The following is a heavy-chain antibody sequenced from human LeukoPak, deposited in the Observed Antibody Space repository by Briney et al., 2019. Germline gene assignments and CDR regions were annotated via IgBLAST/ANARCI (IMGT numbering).Heavy chain of an antibody. CDR1: GFTVSSNY. Sequence: PGGSLRLSCAASGFTVSSNYMSWVRQAPGKGLEWVSVIYSGGSTYYADSVKGRFTISRDNSKNTLYLQMNSLRAEDTAVYYCARVAPPQFHRSPVYFDYWGQGTLVTVSS. CDR2: IYSGGST. J-gene: IGHJ4*02. V-gene: IGHV3-66*02. CDR3: ARVAPPQFHRSPVYFDY.